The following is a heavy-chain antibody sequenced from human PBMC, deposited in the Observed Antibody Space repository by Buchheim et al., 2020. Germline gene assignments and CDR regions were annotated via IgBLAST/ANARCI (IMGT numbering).Heavy chain of an antibody. Sequence: QVQLVESGGGVVQPGRSLRLSCAASGFSFSSNAMHWVRQAPGKGLEWVAVISYDGSDKYYADSVKGRFTVSRDKSKNTLYLQMNSLRVEDTAVYYCAREVDGLDYWGQGTL. D-gene: IGHD5-24*01. J-gene: IGHJ4*02. CDR1: GFSFSSNA. CDR2: ISYDGSDK. CDR3: AREVDGLDY. V-gene: IGHV3-30*01.